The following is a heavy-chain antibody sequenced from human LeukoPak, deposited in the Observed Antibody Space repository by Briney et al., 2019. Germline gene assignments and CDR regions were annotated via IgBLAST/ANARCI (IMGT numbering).Heavy chain of an antibody. CDR1: GFTFSSYS. V-gene: IGHV4-34*01. CDR3: ARLQSSGYYLPRYYYYMDV. J-gene: IGHJ6*03. Sequence: GSLRLSCAASGFTFSSYSMNWIRQPPGKGLEWIGETNHSGSTNYNPSLKSRVTISVDTSKNQFSLKLSSVTAADTAVYYCARLQSSGYYLPRYYYYMDVWGKGTTVTVSS. CDR2: TNHSGST. D-gene: IGHD3-22*01.